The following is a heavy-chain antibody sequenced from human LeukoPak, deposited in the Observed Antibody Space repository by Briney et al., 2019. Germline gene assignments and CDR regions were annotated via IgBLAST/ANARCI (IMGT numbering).Heavy chain of an antibody. Sequence: PSETLSLTCTVSGGSISSYYWSWIRQPPGKGLEWIGYIYYSGSTNYNPSLKSRVTISVDTSKNQFSLQLSSVTAADTAVYYCARGGSSGYQFDYWGQGTLVTVSS. V-gene: IGHV4-59*01. CDR3: ARGGSSGYQFDY. J-gene: IGHJ4*02. CDR1: GGSISSYY. CDR2: IYYSGST. D-gene: IGHD3-22*01.